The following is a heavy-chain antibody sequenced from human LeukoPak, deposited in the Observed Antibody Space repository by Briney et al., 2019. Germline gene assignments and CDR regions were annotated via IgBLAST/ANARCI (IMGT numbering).Heavy chain of an antibody. CDR3: ARDYSSSSGLDY. Sequence: GGSLRLSCAASGFTFSSYAMSWVRQAPGKGLEWVANLKQDGSEKYYVDSVKGRFTISRDNAKNSLYLQMDSLRAEDTAVYYCARDYSSSSGLDYWGQGSLVTVSA. J-gene: IGHJ4*02. CDR1: GFTFSSYA. D-gene: IGHD6-6*01. V-gene: IGHV3-7*01. CDR2: LKQDGSEK.